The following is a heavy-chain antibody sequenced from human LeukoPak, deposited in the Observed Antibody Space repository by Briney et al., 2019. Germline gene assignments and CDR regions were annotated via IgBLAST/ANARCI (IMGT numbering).Heavy chain of an antibody. D-gene: IGHD2-21*01. CDR3: ATDCCSGEGTMFDY. V-gene: IGHV3-23*01. Sequence: PGGSLRLSCAASGLTFSINGMAWVRQAPGKGLEWVSTINNSGARKHYTDSVKGRLTISRDNSKDTLFLQIDSLRVEDTAIYYRATDCCSGEGTMFDYWGQGTLVTVSS. CDR2: INNSGARK. CDR1: GLTFSING. J-gene: IGHJ4*02.